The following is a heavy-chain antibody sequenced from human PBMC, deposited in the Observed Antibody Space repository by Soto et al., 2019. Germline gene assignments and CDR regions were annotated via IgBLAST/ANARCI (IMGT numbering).Heavy chain of an antibody. Sequence: SETLSLTCTVSGDSIGSTRWWSWVRQSPGKGLEWIGDIYHGGSTNYNPSLKSRVTISVDTSKNQFSLKLSSVTAADTAVYYCARGPLVYRFGELLNYWGQGTLVTVSS. CDR1: GDSIGSTRW. J-gene: IGHJ4*02. V-gene: IGHV4-4*02. D-gene: IGHD3-10*01. CDR2: IYHGGST. CDR3: ARGPLVYRFGELLNY.